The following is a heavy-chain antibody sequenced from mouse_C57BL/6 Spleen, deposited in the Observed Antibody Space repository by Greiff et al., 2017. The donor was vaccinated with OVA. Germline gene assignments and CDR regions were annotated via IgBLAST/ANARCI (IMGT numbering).Heavy chain of an antibody. V-gene: IGHV1-61*01. D-gene: IGHD2-2*01. CDR1: GYTFTSYW. CDR2: IYPSDSET. J-gene: IGHJ3*01. Sequence: VQLQQPGAELVRPGSSVKLSCKASGYTFTSYWMDWVKQRPGQGLEWIGNIYPSDSETHYNQKFKDKATLTVDKSSRTAYMQLSSLTSEDSAVYYCAMGGYEAWCAYWGQGTLVTVSA. CDR3: AMGGYEAWCAY.